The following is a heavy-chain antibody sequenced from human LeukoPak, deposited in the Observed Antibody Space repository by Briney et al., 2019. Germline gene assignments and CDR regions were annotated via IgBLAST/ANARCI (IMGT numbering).Heavy chain of an antibody. D-gene: IGHD4/OR15-4a*01. J-gene: IGHJ4*02. CDR1: GFTFSTNA. Sequence: QSGGSLRLSCAASGFTFSTNATTWVRQAPGKGVEWGSGISDSGSGTYYADSVKGRFPISRHNSENTLYLQMNSLRAEDPAVYYCARDAFDYGQRHFDHWGQGTLVTVSS. CDR2: ISDSGSGT. V-gene: IGHV3-23*01. CDR3: ARDAFDYGQRHFDH.